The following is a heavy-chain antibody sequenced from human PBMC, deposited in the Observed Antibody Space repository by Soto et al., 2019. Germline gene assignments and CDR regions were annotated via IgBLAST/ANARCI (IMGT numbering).Heavy chain of an antibody. J-gene: IGHJ4*02. V-gene: IGHV4-34*01. CDR1: GGSFSGYY. CDR3: ARVRQVVIDY. D-gene: IGHD3-22*01. Sequence: ASETLSLTCAVYGGSFSGYYWSWIRQPPGKGLEWIGEINHSGSTNYNPSLKSRVTISVDTSKNQFSLKLSSVTAADTAVYYCARVRQVVIDYWGQGTLVTVSS. CDR2: INHSGST.